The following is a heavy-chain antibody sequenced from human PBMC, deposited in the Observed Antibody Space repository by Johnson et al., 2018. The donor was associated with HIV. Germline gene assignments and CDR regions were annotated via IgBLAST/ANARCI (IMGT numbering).Heavy chain of an antibody. Sequence: VQLVESGGGLVQPGGSLRLSCAASGFTFDDYAMHWVRQAPGKGLEWVSGISWNSGSIGYADSVKGRFTISRDNAKNSLYLQMNSLRAEDTAFYYCAKARVRYSSDVDALDIWGQGTMVTVSS. CDR3: AKARVRYSSDVDALDI. V-gene: IGHV3-9*01. J-gene: IGHJ3*02. CDR1: GFTFDDYA. D-gene: IGHD6-19*01. CDR2: ISWNSGSI.